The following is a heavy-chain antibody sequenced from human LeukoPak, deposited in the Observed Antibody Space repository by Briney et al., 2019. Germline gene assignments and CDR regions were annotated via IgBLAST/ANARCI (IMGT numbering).Heavy chain of an antibody. CDR2: IYHSGST. Sequence: SETLSLTCTVSGYSISSGYYWGWIRQPPGKGLEWIGSIYHSGSTYYNPSLKSRVTISVDTSKNQFSLKLSSVTAADTAVCYCARGLGYYDSSGYRRPYYYYYYYMDVWGKGTTVTVSS. CDR1: GYSISSGYY. CDR3: ARGLGYYDSSGYRRPYYYYYYYMDV. V-gene: IGHV4-38-2*02. D-gene: IGHD3-22*01. J-gene: IGHJ6*03.